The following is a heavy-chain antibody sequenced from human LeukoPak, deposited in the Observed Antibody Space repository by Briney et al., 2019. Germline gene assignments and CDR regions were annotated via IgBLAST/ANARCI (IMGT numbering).Heavy chain of an antibody. J-gene: IGHJ4*02. D-gene: IGHD4-11*01. CDR2: IYSGGST. CDR1: GFTVSSNY. Sequence: GGSLRLSCAASGFTVSSNYMNWVRQAPGKGLEWVSVIYSGGSTHYADSVKGRFTISRDNSKNTLYLQMNSLRAEDTAVYYCAKDYYSNYLGYFDYWGQGTLVTVSS. CDR3: AKDYYSNYLGYFDY. V-gene: IGHV3-66*02.